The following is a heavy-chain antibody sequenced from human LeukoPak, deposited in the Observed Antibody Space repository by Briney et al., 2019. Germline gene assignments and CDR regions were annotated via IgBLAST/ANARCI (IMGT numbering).Heavy chain of an antibody. J-gene: IGHJ4*02. CDR3: ARSIPSYFDY. CDR2: INHSGST. D-gene: IGHD2-21*01. Sequence: PSETLSLTCAVYGGSFSGYYWSWIRQPPGKGLEWIGEINHSGSTNYNPSLKSRVTISVDTSKNQFSLKLSSVTAADTAVYYCARSIPSYFDYWGQGTLVTVPS. CDR1: GGSFSGYY. V-gene: IGHV4-34*01.